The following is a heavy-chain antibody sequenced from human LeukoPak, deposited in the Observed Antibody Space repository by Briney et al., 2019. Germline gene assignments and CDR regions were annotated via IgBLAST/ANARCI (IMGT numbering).Heavy chain of an antibody. CDR3: AKDRDDYVWGSYLGAFDI. CDR2: IRYDGSNK. CDR1: GFTFSSYG. V-gene: IGHV3-30*02. D-gene: IGHD3-16*01. J-gene: IGHJ3*02. Sequence: GGSLRLSCAASGFTFSSYGMHWVRQAPGKGLERVAFIRYDGSNKYYADSVKGRFTISRDNSKNTLYLQMNSLRAEDTAVFYCAKDRDDYVWGSYLGAFDIWGQGTMVTVSS.